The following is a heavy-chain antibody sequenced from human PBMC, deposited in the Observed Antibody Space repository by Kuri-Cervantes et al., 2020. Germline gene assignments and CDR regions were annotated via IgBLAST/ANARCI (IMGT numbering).Heavy chain of an antibody. CDR2: INSDGSST. V-gene: IGHV3-74*01. Sequence: GESLKISCAASGFTFSSYWMHWVRQAPGKGLVWVSRINSDGSSTSYADSVKGRFTISRDNSKNTLYLQMNSLRAEDTAVYYCAKAGYSSGWYSKAFDIWGQGTMVTVSS. CDR3: AKAGYSSGWYSKAFDI. J-gene: IGHJ3*02. CDR1: GFTFSSYW. D-gene: IGHD6-19*01.